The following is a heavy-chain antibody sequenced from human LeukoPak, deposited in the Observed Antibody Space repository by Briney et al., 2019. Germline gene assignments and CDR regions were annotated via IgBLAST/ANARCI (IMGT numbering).Heavy chain of an antibody. CDR2: VYGGDTT. V-gene: IGHV3-53*01. CDR1: GFTVSSNY. J-gene: IGHJ4*02. Sequence: GGSLRLSCAASGFTVSSNYMTWVRQAPGKGLEWVSVVYGGDTTYYADSVKGRFTISRDNAKNSLYLQMNSLRAEDTAVYYCARALAFDYWGQGTLVTVSS. CDR3: ARALAFDY.